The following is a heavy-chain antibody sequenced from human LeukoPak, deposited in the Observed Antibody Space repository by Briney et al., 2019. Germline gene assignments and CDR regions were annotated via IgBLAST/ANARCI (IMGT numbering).Heavy chain of an antibody. Sequence: SETLSLTCTVSGGSISSGGYYWSWIRQPPGKGLEWIGYIYYSGSTYYNPFLKSRVTISVDTSKNQFSLKLSSVTAADTAVYYCASHCSGGSCYRYYFDYWGQGTLVSVSS. J-gene: IGHJ4*02. CDR2: IYYSGST. CDR1: GGSISSGGYY. D-gene: IGHD2-15*01. CDR3: ASHCSGGSCYRYYFDY. V-gene: IGHV4-31*03.